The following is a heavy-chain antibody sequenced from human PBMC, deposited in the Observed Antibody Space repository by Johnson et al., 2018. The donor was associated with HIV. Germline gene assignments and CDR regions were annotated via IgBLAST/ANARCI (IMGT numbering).Heavy chain of an antibody. J-gene: IGHJ3*02. D-gene: IGHD3-22*01. CDR2: ISYDGSNK. CDR1: GFTFSRYG. CDR3: AKGRDSSGFGAFDI. Sequence: QVQLVESDGGVVQPGRSPRLSCAASGFTFSRYGIHWVRQAPDKGLEWVAVISYDGSNKKYADSVKGRFTISRDNSKNTLYLQMNSLRAEDTAVYYCAKGRDSSGFGAFDIWGQGTMVTVSS. V-gene: IGHV3-30*18.